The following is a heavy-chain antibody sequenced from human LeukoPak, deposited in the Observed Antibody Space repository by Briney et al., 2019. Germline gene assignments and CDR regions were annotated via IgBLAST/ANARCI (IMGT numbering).Heavy chain of an antibody. CDR1: GFTFSSYG. J-gene: IGHJ4*02. Sequence: PGGSLRLSCAASGFTFSSYGMHWVRQAPGKGLEWVAFIRYDGSNKYYADSVKGRFTTSRDNSENTLYLQMNSLRAEDTAVYYCAKETIDSRAGYFDYWGQGTLVTVSS. V-gene: IGHV3-30*02. D-gene: IGHD3-22*01. CDR3: AKETIDSRAGYFDY. CDR2: IRYDGSNK.